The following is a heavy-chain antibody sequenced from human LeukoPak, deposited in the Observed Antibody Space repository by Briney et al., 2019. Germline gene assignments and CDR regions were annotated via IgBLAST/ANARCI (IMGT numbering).Heavy chain of an antibody. J-gene: IGHJ4*02. CDR2: ISGSGGST. CDR3: TKEAGLLWFGEPSDN. D-gene: IGHD3-10*01. CDR1: GFTYSSYA. V-gene: IGHV3-23*01. Sequence: PGGTLRLSCAASGFTYSSYAMSWVRQAPGKGLEWVSGISGSGGSTYQADSVKGRFTISRDNSRNTLYLQMNSLRAEDTAIYYCTKEAGLLWFGEPSDNWGQGTLVTVSS.